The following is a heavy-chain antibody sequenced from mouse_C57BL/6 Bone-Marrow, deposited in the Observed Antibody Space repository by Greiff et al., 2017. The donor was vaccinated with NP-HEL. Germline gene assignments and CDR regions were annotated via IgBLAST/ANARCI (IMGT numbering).Heavy chain of an antibody. CDR3: TRDPYYYGSSYFDY. J-gene: IGHJ2*01. CDR2: ISSGGDYI. D-gene: IGHD1-1*01. V-gene: IGHV5-9-1*02. Sequence: EVKVEESGEGLVKPGGSLKLSCAASGFTFSSYAMSWVRQTPEKRLEWVAYISSGGDYIYYADTVKGRFTISRDNARNTLYLQMSSLKSEDTAMYYCTRDPYYYGSSYFDYWGQGTTLTVSS. CDR1: GFTFSSYA.